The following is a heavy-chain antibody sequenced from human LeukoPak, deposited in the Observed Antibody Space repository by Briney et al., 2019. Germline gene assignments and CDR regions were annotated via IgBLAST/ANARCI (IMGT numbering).Heavy chain of an antibody. D-gene: IGHD5-18*01. CDR3: VRPRYTYGKNFGC. CDR1: GFTFKGYW. V-gene: IGHV3-7*01. Sequence: GGSLRLSCAASGFTFKGYWMSWVRQAPGKGLEWVANIQQDGSEKKYVDSVKGRFTISRDNAKNSLYLQMDSLRAEDTAVYYCVRPRYTYGKNFGCWGQGTLVTVSS. J-gene: IGHJ4*02. CDR2: IQQDGSEK.